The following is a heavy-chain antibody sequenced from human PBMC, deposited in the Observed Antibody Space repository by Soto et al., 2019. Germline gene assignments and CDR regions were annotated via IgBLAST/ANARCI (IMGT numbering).Heavy chain of an antibody. Sequence: QVQLQESGPGLVKPSETLSLTCTVSGGSISSYYWSWIRQPPGKGLEWIGYIYYSGSTNYNPALKSRVTISVDTSTYQFSMKLSSVTAADTAVYYCARVQSFDFWSGAQPWFDPWGQGTLVTVSS. CDR1: GGSISSYY. CDR3: ARVQSFDFWSGAQPWFDP. D-gene: IGHD3-3*01. V-gene: IGHV4-59*01. J-gene: IGHJ5*02. CDR2: IYYSGST.